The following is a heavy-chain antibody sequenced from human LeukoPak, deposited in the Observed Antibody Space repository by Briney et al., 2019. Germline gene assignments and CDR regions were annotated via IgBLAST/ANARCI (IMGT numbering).Heavy chain of an antibody. V-gene: IGHV3-7*01. CDR3: ARDFTNGI. J-gene: IGHJ4*02. D-gene: IGHD2-8*01. CDR2: IKRDGSEK. Sequence: GGSLRLSCAASVFTFSSYWMSWVHQAPGKGLEWVANIKRDGSEKYYVDSVKGRFTISRDNAKNSLYLQMNSLRAEDTAVYYCARDFTNGIGGQGTLVTVSS. CDR1: VFTFSSYW.